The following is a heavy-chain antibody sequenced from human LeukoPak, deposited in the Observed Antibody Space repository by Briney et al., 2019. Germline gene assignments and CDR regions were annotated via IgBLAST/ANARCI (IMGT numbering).Heavy chain of an antibody. J-gene: IGHJ3*02. V-gene: IGHV3-23*01. D-gene: IGHD6-19*01. Sequence: GGSLRLSCAASGFTFSSYGMSWVRQAPGKGLEWVSAISGSGGSTYYADSVKGRFTISRDNSKNTLYLQMNSLRAEDTAVYYCAKDRAGLEQWLPTHFDAFDIWGQGTMVTVSS. CDR2: ISGSGGST. CDR3: AKDRAGLEQWLPTHFDAFDI. CDR1: GFTFSSYG.